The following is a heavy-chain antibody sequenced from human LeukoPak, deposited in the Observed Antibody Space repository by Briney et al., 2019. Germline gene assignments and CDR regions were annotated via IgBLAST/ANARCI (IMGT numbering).Heavy chain of an antibody. D-gene: IGHD6-19*01. CDR1: GFTFSIYW. J-gene: IGHJ3*02. Sequence: GGSLRLSCAASGFTFSIYWMHWVRQAPGKGLVWVSRINSDGSSTSYADSVKGRFTISRDNAKNTLYLQMNSLRAEDTAVYYCASLRYSSGWYPNDAFDIWGQGTMVTVSS. V-gene: IGHV3-74*01. CDR2: INSDGSST. CDR3: ASLRYSSGWYPNDAFDI.